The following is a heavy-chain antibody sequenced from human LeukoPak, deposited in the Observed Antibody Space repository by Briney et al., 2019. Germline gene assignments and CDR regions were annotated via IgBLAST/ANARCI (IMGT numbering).Heavy chain of an antibody. CDR1: GFTFSRYW. CDR3: AKAEITGTPMDV. Sequence: GGSLRLSCAASGFTFSRYWMHWVRQAPGKGLEWVSRIQSDGSSTDYADSVKGRFTISRDNSKNTLYLQMNSLRAEDTAVYYCAKAEITGTPMDVWGKGTTVTVSS. J-gene: IGHJ6*03. CDR2: IQSDGSST. D-gene: IGHD1/OR15-1a*01. V-gene: IGHV3-74*01.